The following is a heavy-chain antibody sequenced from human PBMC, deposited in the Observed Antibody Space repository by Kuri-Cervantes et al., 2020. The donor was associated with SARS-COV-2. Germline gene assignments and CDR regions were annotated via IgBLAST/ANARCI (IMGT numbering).Heavy chain of an antibody. CDR2: INPNSGGT. CDR1: GYTFTSYY. J-gene: IGHJ4*02. D-gene: IGHD3-10*01. V-gene: IGHV1-2*02. CDR3: ARDWLRGVINY. Sequence: ASVKVSCKASGYTFTSYYMHWVRQAPGQGLEWMGWINPNSGGTNYAQKFQGRVTMTRDTSISTAYMELSRLRSDDTAVYDCARDWLRGVINYWGQGTLVTVSS.